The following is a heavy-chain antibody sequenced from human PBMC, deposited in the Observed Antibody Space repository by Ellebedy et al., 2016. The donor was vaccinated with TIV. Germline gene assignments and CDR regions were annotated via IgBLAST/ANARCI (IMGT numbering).Heavy chain of an antibody. D-gene: IGHD1-1*01. CDR2: ISSSSSTM. CDR1: GCTFSSYS. V-gene: IGHV3-48*02. J-gene: IGHJ3*02. CDR3: ARVGVLERRGAFDI. Sequence: GESLKISCAASGCTFSSYSLNWVRQAPGKGLEWVSYISSSSSTMYYADSVKGRFTISRDNAKSSLFLQMNSLRDEDKAVYYCARVGVLERRGAFDIWGQGTMVTVSS.